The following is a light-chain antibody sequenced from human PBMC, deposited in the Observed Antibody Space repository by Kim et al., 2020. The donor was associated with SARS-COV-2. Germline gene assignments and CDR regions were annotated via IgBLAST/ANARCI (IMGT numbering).Light chain of an antibody. CDR2: DAS. V-gene: IGKV3-11*01. CDR1: QSVSSH. Sequence: EIVLTQSPGTLSLSPGERATLSCRASQSVSSHLTWFQHKPGQAPRLLLYDASNRATGIPARFSGSGSGTDFTRTISSLQPEDFAVYYWQQRRNWPPGAFGQGTRLEIK. J-gene: IGKJ5*01. CDR3: QQRRNWPPGA.